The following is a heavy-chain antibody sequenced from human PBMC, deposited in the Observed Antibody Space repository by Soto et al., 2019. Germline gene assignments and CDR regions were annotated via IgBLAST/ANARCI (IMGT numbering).Heavy chain of an antibody. CDR1: GGSISSGDYY. J-gene: IGHJ3*02. CDR3: ARDGNGYAFDI. Sequence: SETLSLTCTVSGGSISSGDYYWSWIRQPPGKGLEWIGYIYYSGSTYYNPSPKSRVTISVDTSKNQFSLKLSSVTAADTAVYYCARDGNGYAFDIWGQGTMVTVSS. D-gene: IGHD2-8*01. CDR2: IYYSGST. V-gene: IGHV4-30-4*01.